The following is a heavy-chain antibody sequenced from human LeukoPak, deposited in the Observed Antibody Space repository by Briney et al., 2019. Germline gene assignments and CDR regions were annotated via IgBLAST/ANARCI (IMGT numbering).Heavy chain of an antibody. Sequence: PSETLSLTCTVSSVSIDNYYWSWIRQPPGEGLEWIGHILYSGTTSYTPSLKSRVTISLDTSKKQFSLKLTSVTAADTAVYYCARDLELGYWGQGILVTVSS. CDR2: ILYSGTT. V-gene: IGHV4-59*01. CDR1: SVSIDNYY. CDR3: ARDLELGY. D-gene: IGHD3-16*01. J-gene: IGHJ4*02.